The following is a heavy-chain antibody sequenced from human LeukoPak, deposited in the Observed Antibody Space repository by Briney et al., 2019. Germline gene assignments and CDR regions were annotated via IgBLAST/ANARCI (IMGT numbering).Heavy chain of an antibody. CDR2: ISGSDT. Sequence: GGSLRLSCAASGFTFSNFAMTWVRQAPGKGLEWVSVISGSDTHYADSVKGRFTISRDNPKNTLYLQMNSLRAEDTAVYYCAKLLSGHYYTDYFDSWGQGTLVTVSS. CDR1: GFTFSNFA. D-gene: IGHD1-26*01. J-gene: IGHJ4*02. V-gene: IGHV3-23*01. CDR3: AKLLSGHYYTDYFDS.